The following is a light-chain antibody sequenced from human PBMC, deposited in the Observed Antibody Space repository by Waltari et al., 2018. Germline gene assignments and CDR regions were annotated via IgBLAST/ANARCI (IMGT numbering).Light chain of an antibody. CDR3: QQYGSSVMYT. CDR2: AAS. CDR1: PIISRSR. J-gene: IGKJ2*01. V-gene: IGKV3-20*01. Sequence: EVVLTQSPGTLSLSPGERATLSCRASPIISRSRLAWYQQKVGQAPRLLIYAASYRATGIPDRFSGGGSGTDFSLIITRVEPEDVALYYCQQYGSSVMYTFGQGTKLEI.